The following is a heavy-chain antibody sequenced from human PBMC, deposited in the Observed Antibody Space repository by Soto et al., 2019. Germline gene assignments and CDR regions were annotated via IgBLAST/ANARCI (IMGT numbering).Heavy chain of an antibody. CDR3: VRPAVYSGNDYVYYYGMDV. CDR1: GFTFSSYG. Sequence: QVQLVESGGGVVQPGRSLRLSCAASGFTFSSYGMHWVRQAPGKGLEWVALVWYDGGNKYYADSVKDRFTISRDNSKNTLYLQMNSLRDEDTAVYYCVRPAVYSGNDYVYYYGMDVWGQGTPVTVSS. J-gene: IGHJ6*02. D-gene: IGHD5-12*01. CDR2: VWYDGGNK. V-gene: IGHV3-33*01.